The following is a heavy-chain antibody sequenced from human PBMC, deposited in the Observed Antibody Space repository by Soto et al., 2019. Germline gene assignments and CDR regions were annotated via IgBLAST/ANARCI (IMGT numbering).Heavy chain of an antibody. CDR3: AREEQLWLSAYYYYGMDV. V-gene: IGHV3-33*01. D-gene: IGHD5-18*01. CDR1: GFTFSSYG. CDR2: IWYDGSNK. J-gene: IGHJ6*02. Sequence: GGSLRLSCAASGFTFSSYGMHWVRQAPGKGLEWVAVIWYDGSNKYYADSVKGRFTISRDNSKNTLYLQMNSLRAEDTAVYYCAREEQLWLSAYYYYGMDVWGQGTTVTVSS.